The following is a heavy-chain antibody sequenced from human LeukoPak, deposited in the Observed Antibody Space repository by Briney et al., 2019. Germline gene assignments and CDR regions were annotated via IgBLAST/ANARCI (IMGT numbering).Heavy chain of an antibody. V-gene: IGHV3-66*01. Sequence: GGSLRLSCAASGFTVSTSYMSWVRQAPGKGLEWVSVIYSGGSTYYADSVKGRFTISRDNSKNTLYLQMNSLRAEDTAVYYCARVVGATYFDYWGQGTLVTVSS. CDR1: GFTVSTSY. CDR2: IYSGGST. J-gene: IGHJ4*02. CDR3: ARVVGATYFDY. D-gene: IGHD1-26*01.